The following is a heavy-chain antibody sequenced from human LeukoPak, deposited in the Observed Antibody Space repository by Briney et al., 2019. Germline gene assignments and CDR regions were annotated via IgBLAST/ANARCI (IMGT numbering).Heavy chain of an antibody. CDR3: TRGERGIDGYGFGTYYYYYMDV. D-gene: IGHD5-18*01. J-gene: IGHJ6*03. V-gene: IGHV3-73*01. Sequence: GGSLRLSCAASGFTFSGSAMHWVRQASGKGLEWVGRIRSKANSYATAYAASVKGRFTISRDDSKNTAYLQMNSLKTEDTAVYYCTRGERGIDGYGFGTYYYYYMDVWGKGTTVTVSS. CDR1: GFTFSGSA. CDR2: IRSKANSYAT.